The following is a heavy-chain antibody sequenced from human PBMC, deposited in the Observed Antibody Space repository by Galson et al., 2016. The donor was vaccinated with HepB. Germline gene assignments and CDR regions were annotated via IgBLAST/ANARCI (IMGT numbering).Heavy chain of an antibody. V-gene: IGHV4-31*03. D-gene: IGHD6-13*01. CDR2: IYYRGST. Sequence: TLSLTCTVSGGSISSGAYYWSWIRQHPGKGLEWIGYIYYRGSTYYTPSLKSRVTISIDTSKNQFSLKLSSVTAADTAVYYCARDSRSHGMAAADPWGQGTLVTVSS. J-gene: IGHJ5*02. CDR1: GGSISSGAYY. CDR3: ARDSRSHGMAAADP.